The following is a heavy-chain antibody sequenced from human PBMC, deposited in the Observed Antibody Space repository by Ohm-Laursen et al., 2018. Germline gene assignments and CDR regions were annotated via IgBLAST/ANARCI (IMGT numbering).Heavy chain of an antibody. Sequence: SLRLSCSASGFTFSSYWMSWVRQAPGKGLEWVANIKQDGSEKYYVDSVKGRFTISRDNAKNSLYLQMNSLRAEDTAVYYCARDSSSRWAEYFQHWGQGTLVTVSS. CDR1: GFTFSSYW. CDR2: IKQDGSEK. D-gene: IGHD6-13*01. CDR3: ARDSSSRWAEYFQH. J-gene: IGHJ1*01. V-gene: IGHV3-7*01.